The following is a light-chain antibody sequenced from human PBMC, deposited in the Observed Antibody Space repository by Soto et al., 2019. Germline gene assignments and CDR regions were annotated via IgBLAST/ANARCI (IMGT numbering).Light chain of an antibody. CDR3: MQALQTPLT. V-gene: IGKV2-28*01. J-gene: IGKJ4*01. Sequence: DIVMTQSPLSLPVTPGEPASISCRSSQSLLYSNGYNYLDWYLQKPGQSPQXXIYLGSNRASGVPDRFSGSGSGTDFTLKISRVEAEDVGVYYCMQALQTPLTFGGGTKVDIK. CDR1: QSLLYSNGYNY. CDR2: LGS.